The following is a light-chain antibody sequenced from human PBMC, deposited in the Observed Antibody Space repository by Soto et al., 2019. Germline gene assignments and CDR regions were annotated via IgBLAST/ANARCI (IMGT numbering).Light chain of an antibody. CDR2: DVS. Sequence: QSVLTQPRSVSGSPGQSVTISCTGTSSDFGGYNYVSWYLHHPGKAPKLMIYDVSERPSGVPDRFSGSKSGNTASLTISGLQAEDEADYYCCSYAGTFYVFGTGTKVTVL. J-gene: IGLJ1*01. V-gene: IGLV2-11*01. CDR3: CSYAGTFYV. CDR1: SSDFGGYNY.